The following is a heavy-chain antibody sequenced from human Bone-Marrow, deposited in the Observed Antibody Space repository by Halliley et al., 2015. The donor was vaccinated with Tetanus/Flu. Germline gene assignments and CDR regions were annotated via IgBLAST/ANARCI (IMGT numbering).Heavy chain of an antibody. V-gene: IGHV3-23*01. CDR1: GFTFSSYD. Sequence: SLRLSCAASGFTFSSYDMSWVRQAPGKGLEWVSLISDSGGTTYYADSVRGRFTISRDNSKNTLFLQMNGLRAEDTAVYYCAISRDYFESWGQGTLVTVSS. CDR2: ISDSGGTT. J-gene: IGHJ4*02. CDR3: AISRDYFES.